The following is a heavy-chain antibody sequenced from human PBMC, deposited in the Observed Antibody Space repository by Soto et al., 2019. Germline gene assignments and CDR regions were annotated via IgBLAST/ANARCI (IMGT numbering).Heavy chain of an antibody. V-gene: IGHV5-10-1*01. J-gene: IGHJ5*02. CDR3: ARENHPWAAIPVRKLKTTWWFDP. CDR1: GYSFTSHW. Sequence: PGESLKISCKVSGYSFTSHWINWVRQMPGKGLEWMGRIDPSGSYTSYSPSFQGRVTISADKSISTTYVQWSSLKASDTAVYYCARENHPWAAIPVRKLKTTWWFDPWGQGTLVTVSS. CDR2: IDPSGSYT. D-gene: IGHD4-17*01.